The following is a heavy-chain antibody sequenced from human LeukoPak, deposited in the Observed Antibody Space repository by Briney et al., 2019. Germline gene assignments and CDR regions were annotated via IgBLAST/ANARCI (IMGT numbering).Heavy chain of an antibody. CDR2: INSDGSST. D-gene: IGHD3-9*01. CDR3: ARDPVPSGAYDILTGYYMGFDY. CDR1: GFTFSSYA. J-gene: IGHJ4*02. V-gene: IGHV3-74*01. Sequence: GGSLRLSCAASGFTFSSYAMHWVRHAPGKGLVWVSRINSDGSSTSYADSVKGRFTISRDNAKNTLYLQMNSLRAEDTAVYYCARDPVPSGAYDILTGYYMGFDYWGQGTLVTVSS.